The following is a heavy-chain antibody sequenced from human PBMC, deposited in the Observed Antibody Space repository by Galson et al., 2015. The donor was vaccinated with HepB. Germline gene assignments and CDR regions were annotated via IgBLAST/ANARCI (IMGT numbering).Heavy chain of an antibody. V-gene: IGHV4-39*01. CDR2: IYYSGST. Sequence: SETLSLTCTVSGGSISSSSYYWGWIRQPPGKGLEWIGSIYYSGSTYYNPSLKSRVTISVDTSKNQFSLKLSSVTAADTAVYYCARRGGLTNNYWYFDLWGRGTLATVSS. CDR3: ARRGGLTNNYWYFDL. J-gene: IGHJ2*01. CDR1: GGSISSSSYY. D-gene: IGHD1-14*01.